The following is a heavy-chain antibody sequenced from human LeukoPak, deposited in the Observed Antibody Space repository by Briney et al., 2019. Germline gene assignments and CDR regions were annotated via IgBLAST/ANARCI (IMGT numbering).Heavy chain of an antibody. CDR3: ARAVLATKSEHWFDS. V-gene: IGHV3-48*01. J-gene: IGHJ5*01. Sequence: GGSLRLSCAASGFTFSSYSMNWVRQAPGEGLEWVSYISSLSGTIYYADSVKGRFTISRDNAKNSLYLQMDSLRAEDTAVYYCARAVLATKSEHWFDSWGQGTLVTVSS. CDR2: ISSLSGTI. D-gene: IGHD2-8*01. CDR1: GFTFSSYS.